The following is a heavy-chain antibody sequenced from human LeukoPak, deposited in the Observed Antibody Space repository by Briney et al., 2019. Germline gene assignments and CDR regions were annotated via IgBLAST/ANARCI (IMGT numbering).Heavy chain of an antibody. V-gene: IGHV3-21*01. D-gene: IGHD1-1*01. CDR2: ISSSSSYI. Sequence: GGSLRLSCAASGFTFSSYSMNWVRQAPGKGLEWVSSISSSSSYIYYADSVKGRFTISRDNAKNSLYLQMNSLRAEDTAVHYCARGGETVNWDETDYWGQGTLVTVSS. CDR1: GFTFSSYS. CDR3: ARGGETVNWDETDY. J-gene: IGHJ4*02.